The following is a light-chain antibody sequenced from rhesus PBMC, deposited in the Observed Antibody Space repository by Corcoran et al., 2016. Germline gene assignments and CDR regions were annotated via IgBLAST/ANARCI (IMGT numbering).Light chain of an antibody. J-gene: IGKJ3*01. CDR3: PHGSTTPIT. V-gene: IGKV1-18*01. CDR1: QGISSW. CDR2: AAS. Sequence: DIQMTQSPSSLSASVGDKVTITCRASQGISSWLAWYQQTQGKALNLLIYAASSLERGVPSRYTGSGSWTDYTLTISNLQPEDFSTYYCPHGSTTPITFGPGTKLDI.